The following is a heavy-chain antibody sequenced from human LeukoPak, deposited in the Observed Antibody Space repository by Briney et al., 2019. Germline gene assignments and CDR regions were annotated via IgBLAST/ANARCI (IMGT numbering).Heavy chain of an antibody. CDR1: GFTFSNAW. Sequence: GGSLRLSCAASGFTFSNAWMSWVRQAPGKGLEWVSSISSSSSYIYYADSVKGRFTISRDNAKNSLYLQMNSLRAEDTAVYYCARERGSVAGTLDTDYWGQGTLVTVS. CDR3: ARERGSVAGTLDTDY. D-gene: IGHD6-19*01. V-gene: IGHV3-21*01. J-gene: IGHJ4*02. CDR2: ISSSSSYI.